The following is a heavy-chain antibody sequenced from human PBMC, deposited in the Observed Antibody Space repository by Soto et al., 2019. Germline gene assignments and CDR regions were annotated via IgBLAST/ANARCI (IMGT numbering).Heavy chain of an antibody. Sequence: SDTLSLTLDVSSGSISSSNCLSFVQQPPGEGLEWIGEIYHSGSTNYNPSLKSRVTISVDKSKNQFSLKLSSVTAADTAVYYCARGPGYGDYTYYYYGMEVWGQGTTVTSP. CDR2: IYHSGST. J-gene: IGHJ6*02. CDR3: ARGPGYGDYTYYYYGMEV. D-gene: IGHD4-17*01. V-gene: IGHV4-4*02. CDR1: SGSISSSNC.